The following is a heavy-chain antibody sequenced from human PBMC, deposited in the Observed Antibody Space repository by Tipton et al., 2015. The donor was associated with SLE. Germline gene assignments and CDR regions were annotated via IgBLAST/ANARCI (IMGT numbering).Heavy chain of an antibody. V-gene: IGHV1-18*01. CDR2: ISAYNGTA. CDR1: GYTFTSYG. CDR3: ARVSGYSYAKGYYMDV. D-gene: IGHD5-18*01. J-gene: IGHJ6*03. Sequence: QSGPEVKKPGASVKVSCKASGYTFTSYGISWGRQAPGQGLEWMGWISAYNGTANYAQKFQGRVTITTDESTSTAYMELSSLRSEDTAVYYCARVSGYSYAKGYYMDVWGKGTTVTVSS.